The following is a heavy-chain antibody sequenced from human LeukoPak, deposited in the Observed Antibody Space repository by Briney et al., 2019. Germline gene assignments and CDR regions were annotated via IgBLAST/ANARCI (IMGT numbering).Heavy chain of an antibody. Sequence: SETLSLTCAVYGGSFSGYYWSWIRQPPGKGLEWIGEINHSGSTNYNPSLKSRVTISVDASKNQFSLKLSSVTAADTAVYYCARRSGSGRRSNWFDPWGQGTLVTVSS. J-gene: IGHJ5*02. CDR1: GGSFSGYY. V-gene: IGHV4-34*01. D-gene: IGHD3-10*01. CDR3: ARRSGSGRRSNWFDP. CDR2: INHSGST.